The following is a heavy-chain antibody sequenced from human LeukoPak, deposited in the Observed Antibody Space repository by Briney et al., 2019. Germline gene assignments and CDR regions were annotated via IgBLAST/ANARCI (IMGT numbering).Heavy chain of an antibody. D-gene: IGHD3-3*01. J-gene: IGHJ3*02. CDR1: GGSISSYY. Sequence: PSETLSLTCTVSGGSISSYYWSWTRQPPGKGLEWIGYIYYSGSTNYNPSLKSRVTISVDTSKNQFSLKLSSVTAADTAVYYCARETRVGSYDFWSGYYAREAFDIWGQGTMVTVSS. CDR3: ARETRVGSYDFWSGYYAREAFDI. CDR2: IYYSGST. V-gene: IGHV4-59*01.